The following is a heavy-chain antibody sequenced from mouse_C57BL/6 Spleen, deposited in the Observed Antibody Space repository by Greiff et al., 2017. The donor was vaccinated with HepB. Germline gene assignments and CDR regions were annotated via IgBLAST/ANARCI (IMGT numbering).Heavy chain of an antibody. CDR2: IDPNSGGT. J-gene: IGHJ4*01. CDR3: ARSRGNYSYYAMDY. V-gene: IGHV1-72*01. D-gene: IGHD2-1*01. Sequence: VQLQQPGAELVKPGASVKLSCKASGYTFTSYWMHWVKQRPGRGLEWIGRIDPNSGGTKYNEKFKGKATLTVDKPSSTAYMQLRSLTSEDSAVDDCARSRGNYSYYAMDYWGQGTSVTVSS. CDR1: GYTFTSYW.